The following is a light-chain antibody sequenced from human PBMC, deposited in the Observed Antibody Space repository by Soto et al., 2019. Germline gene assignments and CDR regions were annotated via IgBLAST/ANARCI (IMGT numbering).Light chain of an antibody. CDR1: QDISDY. CDR3: QQYKTYPLT. J-gene: IGKJ4*01. V-gene: IGKV1-16*01. Sequence: DIQMPQSPSSLSASVADTVTIICRASQDISDYLVWFQQKPGKAPKSLISAAATLQSGVPSRFRGSGSGTYYTLTITSLQPEDFASYYCQQYKTYPLTFGGGTKVEIK. CDR2: AAA.